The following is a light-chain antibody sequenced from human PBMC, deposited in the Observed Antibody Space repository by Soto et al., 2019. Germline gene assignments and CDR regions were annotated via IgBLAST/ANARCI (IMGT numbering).Light chain of an antibody. V-gene: IGLV2-14*01. CDR1: SSDIGNYNY. CDR3: SSYTTSSTLVV. CDR2: EVT. Sequence: QSALTQPASVSGSPGQSITMSCTGTSSDIGNYNYVSWYQQHPGKAPKLIIYEVTNRPSGVSNRFSASKSGNTASLTISGLQAEDEADYYCSSYTTSSTLVVFGGGTKLIVL. J-gene: IGLJ3*02.